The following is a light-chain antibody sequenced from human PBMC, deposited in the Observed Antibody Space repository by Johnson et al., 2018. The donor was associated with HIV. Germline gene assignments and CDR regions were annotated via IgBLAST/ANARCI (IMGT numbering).Light chain of an antibody. CDR2: DNN. Sequence: QSVLTQPPSVSAAPGQKVTISCSGSSSNIGNNYVSWYQQLPGTAPKLLIYDNNKRPSGIPDRFSGSKSGTSATLGITGLQTGVEAYYYCGSWDSSLSAGGYVFGTGTKVTVL. CDR1: SSNIGNNY. V-gene: IGLV1-51*01. J-gene: IGLJ1*01. CDR3: GSWDSSLSAGGYV.